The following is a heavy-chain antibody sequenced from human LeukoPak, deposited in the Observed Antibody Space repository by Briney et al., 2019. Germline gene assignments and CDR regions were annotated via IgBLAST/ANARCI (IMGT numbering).Heavy chain of an antibody. Sequence: GASVKVSCKASGYTFTGYYMHWVRQAPGQGLEWMGWINPNSGGTNYAQKFQGRVTMTRDTSISTAYMELSRLRSDDTAVYYCARDLGSSGWSQLYNWFDPWGQGTLVTVSS. CDR1: GYTFTGYY. V-gene: IGHV1-2*02. D-gene: IGHD6-19*01. J-gene: IGHJ5*02. CDR3: ARDLGSSGWSQLYNWFDP. CDR2: INPNSGGT.